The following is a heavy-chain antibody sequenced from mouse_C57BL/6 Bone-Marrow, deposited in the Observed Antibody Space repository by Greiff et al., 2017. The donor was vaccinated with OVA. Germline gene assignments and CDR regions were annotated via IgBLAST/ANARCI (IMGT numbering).Heavy chain of an antibody. CDR3: ASYSWFDY. J-gene: IGHJ3*01. CDR1: GYAFTNYL. D-gene: IGHD1-1*01. CDR2: INPGSGGT. V-gene: IGHV1-54*01. Sequence: VQLQQSGAELVRPGTSVKVSCKASGYAFTNYLIEWVKQRPGQGLEWIGVINPGSGGTNYNEKFKGKATLTADKSSSTAYMQLSSLTSEDSAVYFCASYSWFDYWGQGTLVTVSA.